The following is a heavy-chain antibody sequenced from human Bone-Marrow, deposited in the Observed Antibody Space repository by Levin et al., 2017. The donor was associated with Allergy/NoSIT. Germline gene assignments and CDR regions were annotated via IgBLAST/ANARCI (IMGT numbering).Heavy chain of an antibody. CDR3: ARDPGGYYGSGSYIDY. Sequence: KISCKASGGTFSSYAISWVRQAPGQGLEWMGGIIPIFGTANYAQKFQGRVTITADESTSTAYMELSSLRSEDTAVYYCARDPGGYYGSGSYIDYWGQGTLVTVSS. V-gene: IGHV1-69*01. CDR1: GGTFSSYA. CDR2: IIPIFGTA. J-gene: IGHJ4*02. D-gene: IGHD3-10*01.